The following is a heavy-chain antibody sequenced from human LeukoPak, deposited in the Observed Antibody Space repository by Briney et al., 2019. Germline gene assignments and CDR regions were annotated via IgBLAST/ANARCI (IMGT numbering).Heavy chain of an antibody. J-gene: IGHJ4*02. V-gene: IGHV4-59*01. D-gene: IGHD5-18*01. CDR1: GGSISSYY. Sequence: SETLSLTCTVSGGSISSYYWSWIRQPPGMGLEWIGYIYYSGSTNYNPSLKSRVTISVDTSKNQFSLKLSSVTAADTAVYYCARGTRGYSYGPFDYWGQGTLVTVSS. CDR3: ARGTRGYSYGPFDY. CDR2: IYYSGST.